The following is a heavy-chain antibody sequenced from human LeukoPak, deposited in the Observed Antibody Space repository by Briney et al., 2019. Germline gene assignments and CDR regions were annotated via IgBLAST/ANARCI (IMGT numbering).Heavy chain of an antibody. J-gene: IGHJ2*01. V-gene: IGHV4-39*07. Sequence: SETLSLTCTVSGDSISSSSYYWGWIRQSPGKGLEWIGCIYYSGSTYYNPSLKSRVTISVETSKNQFSLKLSSVTAADTAMYYCARVTGTWYFDLWGRGTLVTVSS. CDR3: ARVTGTWYFDL. CDR2: IYYSGST. CDR1: GDSISSSSYY. D-gene: IGHD7-27*01.